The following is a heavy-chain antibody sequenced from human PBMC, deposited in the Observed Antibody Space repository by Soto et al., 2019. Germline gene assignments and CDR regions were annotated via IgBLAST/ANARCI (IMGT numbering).Heavy chain of an antibody. V-gene: IGHV3-74*01. D-gene: IGHD3-3*01. J-gene: IGHJ6*03. Sequence: EVQLVESGGGLVQPGGSLRLSCAASGFTFSSYWMHWVRQAPGKGLVWVSRINSDGSSTSYADSVKGRFTISRDNAKNTLYLQMNSLRAEDTAVYYCARWGLWDFWSGHKSNYMDVWGKGTTVTVSS. CDR3: ARWGLWDFWSGHKSNYMDV. CDR1: GFTFSSYW. CDR2: INSDGSST.